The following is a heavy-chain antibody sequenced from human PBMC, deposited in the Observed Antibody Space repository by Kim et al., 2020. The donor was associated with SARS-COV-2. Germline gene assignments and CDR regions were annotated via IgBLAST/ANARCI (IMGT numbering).Heavy chain of an antibody. CDR1: GYTFTSYY. D-gene: IGHD3-10*01. CDR3: ASHPDYYGSGSYSFSGYYYYGMDV. Sequence: ASVKVSCKASGYTFTSYYMHWVRQAPGQGLEWMGIINPSGGSTSYAQKFQGRVTMTRDTSTSTVYMELSSLRSEDTAVYYCASHPDYYGSGSYSFSGYYYYGMDVWGQGTTVTVSS. CDR2: INPSGGST. V-gene: IGHV1-46*01. J-gene: IGHJ6*02.